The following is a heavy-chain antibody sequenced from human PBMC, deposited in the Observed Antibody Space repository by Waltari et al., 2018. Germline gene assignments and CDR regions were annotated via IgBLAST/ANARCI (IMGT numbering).Heavy chain of an antibody. V-gene: IGHV4-34*01. CDR3: ARNGPTVTGGVGPFDY. CDR1: GGSFSGSY. CDR2: INHSGST. D-gene: IGHD4-17*01. J-gene: IGHJ4*02. Sequence: VQLQQWGAGLLKPSETLSLTCAVYGGSFSGSYWIGIRQPPGKGLEWIGEINHSGSTNYNPSLKSRVTISVDTSKNQFSLKLSSVTAADTAVYYCARNGPTVTGGVGPFDYWGQGTLVTVSS.